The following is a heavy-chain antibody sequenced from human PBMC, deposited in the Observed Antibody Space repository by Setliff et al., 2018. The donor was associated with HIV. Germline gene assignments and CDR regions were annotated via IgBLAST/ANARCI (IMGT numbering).Heavy chain of an antibody. CDR2: INHSGST. Sequence: SETLSLTCAVYGASFSGYYWSWVRQPPGKGLEWIGEINHSGSTNYKPSLKSRVTISVDTSKNQFSLKVRSVTAADTAVYYCARGVRDNSGWSSYYIDYWGQGTLVTV. CDR1: GASFSGYY. D-gene: IGHD6-19*01. V-gene: IGHV4-34*01. CDR3: ARGVRDNSGWSSYYIDY. J-gene: IGHJ4*02.